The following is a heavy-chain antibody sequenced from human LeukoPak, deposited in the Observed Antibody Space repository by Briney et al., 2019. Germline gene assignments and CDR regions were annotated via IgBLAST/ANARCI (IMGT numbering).Heavy chain of an antibody. CDR3: ARTSTITYYYDSGGYLNFDY. V-gene: IGHV4-59*01. D-gene: IGHD3-22*01. Sequence: SETLSLTCAVSGGSMSSFYWSWIRQSPGKGLEWIGYISPSGTTKYNPSLKNRVTISEDTSNNHFSLSLSSVTAADTAVYYCARTSTITYYYDSGGYLNFDYWGPGTLVTVSP. CDR2: ISPSGTT. CDR1: GGSMSSFY. J-gene: IGHJ4*02.